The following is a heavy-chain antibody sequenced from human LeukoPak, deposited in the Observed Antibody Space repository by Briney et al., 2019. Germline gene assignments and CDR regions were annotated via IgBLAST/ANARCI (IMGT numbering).Heavy chain of an antibody. V-gene: IGHV3-15*01. CDR1: GFTFSTAW. D-gene: IGHD2-2*02. J-gene: IGHJ4*02. Sequence: GGSLRLSCTAPGFTFSTAWMSWVRQAPGKGLEWVGRIKSKTDSETTDYAAPVKGRFTISRDDSKNTLYLQMDSLKTEDTAVYYCTTYFTVYTPGFDYWGQGTLVTVSS. CDR2: IKSKTDSETT. CDR3: TTYFTVYTPGFDY.